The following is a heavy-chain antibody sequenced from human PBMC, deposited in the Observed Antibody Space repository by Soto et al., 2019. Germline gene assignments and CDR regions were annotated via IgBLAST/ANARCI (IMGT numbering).Heavy chain of an antibody. V-gene: IGHV3-53*04. Sequence: EVQLVESGGGLVLPGGSLRLACAASEFSVSDNYMNWVRQAPGKGLEWVAVIFSGGSTNYADSVKGRFTISRLKSGNTLYLQMSSLRPEDTAVYFCKSRDYWGRGTLVTVSS. CDR2: IFSGGST. CDR3: KSRDY. CDR1: EFSVSDNY. J-gene: IGHJ4*02.